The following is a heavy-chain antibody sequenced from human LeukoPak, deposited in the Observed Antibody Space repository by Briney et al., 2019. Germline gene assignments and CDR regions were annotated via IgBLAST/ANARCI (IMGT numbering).Heavy chain of an antibody. Sequence: GASVKVSCKASGYTFTSYYMHWVRQAPGQGLEWMGLINPTGDSTGYAQKFQGRVTMTRDMSTSTDYLELSSLRSEDTAVYYCARERGGGSYWRGHSDWFDPWGQGTLVTVSS. V-gene: IGHV1-46*01. CDR3: ARERGGGSYWRGHSDWFDP. J-gene: IGHJ5*02. D-gene: IGHD1-26*01. CDR2: INPTGDST. CDR1: GYTFTSYY.